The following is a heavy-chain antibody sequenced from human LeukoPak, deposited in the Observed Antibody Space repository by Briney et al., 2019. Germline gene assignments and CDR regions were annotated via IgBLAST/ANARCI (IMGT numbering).Heavy chain of an antibody. J-gene: IGHJ3*01. CDR2: IRGGGAGA. V-gene: IGHV3-23*01. Sequence: PGGSLRLSCADSGFTFDSYAMNWVRQAPGKGLEWVSYIRGGGAGARYAEPVKGRFTISRDNAKNTLYLQMDSLSVEDTATYYCAKCSATYYNDAFDVWGRGTMVTVSS. CDR3: AKCSATYYNDAFDV. D-gene: IGHD3-10*02. CDR1: GFTFDSYA.